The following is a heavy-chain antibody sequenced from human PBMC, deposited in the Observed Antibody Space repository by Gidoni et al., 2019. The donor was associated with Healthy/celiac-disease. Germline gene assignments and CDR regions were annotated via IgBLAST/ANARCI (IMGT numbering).Heavy chain of an antibody. Sequence: QVQLVQSGAEVQKPGSSVKVSCKASGGSFSSYTISWVRQAPGQGLEWMGRIIPILGIANYAQKFQGRVTITADKSTSTAYMELSSLRSEDTAVYYCARGREVGATPYWYFDLWGRGTLVTVSS. CDR3: ARGREVGATPYWYFDL. J-gene: IGHJ2*01. D-gene: IGHD1-26*01. CDR1: GGSFSSYT. CDR2: IIPILGIA. V-gene: IGHV1-69*02.